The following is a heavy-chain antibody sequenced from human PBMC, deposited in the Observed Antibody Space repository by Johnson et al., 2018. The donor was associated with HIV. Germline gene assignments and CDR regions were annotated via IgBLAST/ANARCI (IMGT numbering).Heavy chain of an antibody. D-gene: IGHD1-26*01. CDR2: IIGSGGST. Sequence: VQLVESGGGLVQPGGSLRLSCAASGFTFSRYAMSWVRQAPGTGLEWVSAIIGSGGSTYYADSVNGRFTISRDNSKKSLYLQMNSLRAEDTAVYYCAKDPVGATWAFDIWGQGTMVTVSS. V-gene: IGHV3-23*04. J-gene: IGHJ3*02. CDR1: GFTFSRYA. CDR3: AKDPVGATWAFDI.